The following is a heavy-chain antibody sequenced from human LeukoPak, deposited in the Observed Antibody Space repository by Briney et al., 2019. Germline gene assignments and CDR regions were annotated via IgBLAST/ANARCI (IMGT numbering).Heavy chain of an antibody. Sequence: GGSLRLSCAASGFTFSSYGMHWVRQAPGKGLEWVAVISNDGTNKYYADSVKGRFTISRDNSKNTLFLQMNSLTTEDTAFYYCARGAGTTVYYIDVWGNGTTVTVSS. CDR2: ISNDGTNK. D-gene: IGHD1-7*01. CDR1: GFTFSSYG. CDR3: ARGAGTTVYYIDV. J-gene: IGHJ6*03. V-gene: IGHV3-30*19.